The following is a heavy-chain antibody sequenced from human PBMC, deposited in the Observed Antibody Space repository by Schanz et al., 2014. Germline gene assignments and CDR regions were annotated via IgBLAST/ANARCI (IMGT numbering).Heavy chain of an antibody. CDR3: AKVAPAATYLDS. Sequence: QVQLVESGGGVVQPGRPLRLSCAASGFTFSSYGMHWVRQAPGKGLEWVAIIWYDGSNKYYADSVKGRFTISRDNAKNSLFLQMNSLSAEDTAVYYCAKVAPAATYLDSWGLGTLVTVSS. CDR1: GFTFSSYG. V-gene: IGHV3-33*03. D-gene: IGHD2-2*01. J-gene: IGHJ4*02. CDR2: IWYDGSNK.